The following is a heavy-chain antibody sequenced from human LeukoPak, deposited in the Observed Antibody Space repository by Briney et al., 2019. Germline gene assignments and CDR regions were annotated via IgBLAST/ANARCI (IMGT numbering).Heavy chain of an antibody. Sequence: KTSETLSLTCTVSGGSISSYYWSWIRQPPGKGLEWIGYIYYSGSTNYNPSLKSRVTISVDTSKNQFSLKLSSVTAADTAVYYCARVNYDIKKSYFDYWGQGTLVTVSS. J-gene: IGHJ4*02. CDR2: IYYSGST. CDR1: GGSISSYY. D-gene: IGHD3-9*01. CDR3: ARVNYDIKKSYFDY. V-gene: IGHV4-59*01.